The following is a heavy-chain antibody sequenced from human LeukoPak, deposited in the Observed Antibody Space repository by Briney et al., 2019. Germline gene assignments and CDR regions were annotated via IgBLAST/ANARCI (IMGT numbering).Heavy chain of an antibody. Sequence: VGSLRLSCAASGFTFSSYAMHWVRQAPGKGLEWVAVISYDGSNKYYADSVKGRFTISRDNSKNTLFLQMNSLRADDTAMYYCARSSSGWHDYWGQGTLVNVSS. J-gene: IGHJ4*02. CDR3: ARSSSGWHDY. CDR1: GFTFSSYA. V-gene: IGHV3-30*14. D-gene: IGHD6-19*01. CDR2: ISYDGSNK.